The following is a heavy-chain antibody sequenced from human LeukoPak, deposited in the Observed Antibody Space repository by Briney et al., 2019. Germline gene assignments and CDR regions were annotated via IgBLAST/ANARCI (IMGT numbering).Heavy chain of an antibody. Sequence: GRSLRLSCAASGFSFSSYGMHWVRQAPGKGLEWVAVISYDGSNKYYADSVKGRFTLSRDNSKNTLYLQMNSLRAEDTAVYYCAKDSSGTTIDYWGQGTLVTVSS. J-gene: IGHJ4*02. D-gene: IGHD3-22*01. CDR3: AKDSSGTTIDY. CDR2: ISYDGSNK. CDR1: GFSFSSYG. V-gene: IGHV3-30*18.